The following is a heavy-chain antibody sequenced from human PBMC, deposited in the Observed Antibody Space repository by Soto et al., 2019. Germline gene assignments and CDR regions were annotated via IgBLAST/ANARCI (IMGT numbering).Heavy chain of an antibody. CDR2: IYYSGST. CDR1: GGSIRRSSSY. J-gene: IGHJ6*02. V-gene: IGHV4-39*01. CDR3: ARRRGVVQDGMDV. Sequence: QLQLQESGPGLVKPSETLSLTCTVSGGSIRRSSSYWDWIRQPPGKGLEWIGSIYYSGSTYYNPSLRSRVILSMDKSKNQFSLNVRSVTAAATAVYYCARRRGVVQDGMDVWGQGTTVIVSS. D-gene: IGHD3-3*01.